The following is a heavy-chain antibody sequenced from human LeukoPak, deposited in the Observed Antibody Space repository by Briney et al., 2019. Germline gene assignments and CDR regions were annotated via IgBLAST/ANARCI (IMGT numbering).Heavy chain of an antibody. CDR3: AREGSGSYFNPSRDFDY. CDR1: GYTFTSYY. J-gene: IGHJ4*02. D-gene: IGHD1-26*01. Sequence: GASVKVSCKASGYTFTSYYMHWVRQAPGQGLEWMGIINPSGGSTSYAQKFQGRVTMTRDTSTSTVYMELSSLRSEDTAVYYCAREGSGSYFNPSRDFDYWGQATLVTVSS. V-gene: IGHV1-46*01. CDR2: INPSGGST.